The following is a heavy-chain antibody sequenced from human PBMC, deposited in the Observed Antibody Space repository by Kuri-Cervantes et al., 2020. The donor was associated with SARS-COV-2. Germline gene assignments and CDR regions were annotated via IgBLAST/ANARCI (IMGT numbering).Heavy chain of an antibody. CDR1: GGSISSISYY. CDR3: ARDIPGGFNWLLRSDYYCYYMDV. CDR2: IYYSGST. D-gene: IGHD3-9*01. Sequence: SESLSLTCTVSGGSISSISYYWGWIRQPPGKGLEWIGSIYYSGSTYYNSSLKSRVTISVDTSKIPFSLELSSVTAADTAVYYCARDIPGGFNWLLRSDYYCYYMDVWGKGTTVTVSS. J-gene: IGHJ6*03. V-gene: IGHV4-39*02.